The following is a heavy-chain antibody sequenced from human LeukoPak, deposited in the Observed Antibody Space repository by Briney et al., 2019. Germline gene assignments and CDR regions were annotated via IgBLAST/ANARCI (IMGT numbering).Heavy chain of an antibody. Sequence: GGSLRLSCAASGFTFSDYYMSWIRQAPGKGLEWVSYISSSGSTIYYVDSVKGRFTISRDNAKNSLYLQMNSLRAEDTAVYYCARDEDGGNSYSDYWGQGTLVTVSS. CDR3: ARDEDGGNSYSDY. J-gene: IGHJ4*02. D-gene: IGHD4-23*01. CDR2: ISSSGSTI. V-gene: IGHV3-11*01. CDR1: GFTFSDYY.